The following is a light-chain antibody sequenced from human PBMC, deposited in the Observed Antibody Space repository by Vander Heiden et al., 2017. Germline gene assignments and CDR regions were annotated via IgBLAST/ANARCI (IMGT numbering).Light chain of an antibody. CDR3: QSAASSGTYARI. J-gene: IGLJ2*01. Sequence: SYELTQPPSVSASPGQTATITCSGDALPRQYAYWYQQKPGQAPLLIMYKDTERPSGIPERFSGSTSGTIVSLTISGVQAEDEADYYCQSAASSGTYARIFGGGTRLTVL. CDR2: KDT. CDR1: ALPRQY. V-gene: IGLV3-25*03.